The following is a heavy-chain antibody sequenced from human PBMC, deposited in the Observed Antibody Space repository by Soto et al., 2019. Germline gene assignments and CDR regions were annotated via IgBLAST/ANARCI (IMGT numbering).Heavy chain of an antibody. V-gene: IGHV1-69*12. J-gene: IGHJ5*02. CDR3: ARDGGRDGYFGNWLDP. CDR1: GGTFSNYA. CDR2: IIPIFGTT. Sequence: QVQLVQSGAEVKKPGSSVKVLCKASGGTFSNYAISWVRQAPGQGLEWVGRIIPIFGTTKFAQKFQGRVTITADESTTAAYMGLSGLRSEDTAVYYCARDGGRDGYFGNWLDPWGQGTLVTVSS. D-gene: IGHD6-25*01.